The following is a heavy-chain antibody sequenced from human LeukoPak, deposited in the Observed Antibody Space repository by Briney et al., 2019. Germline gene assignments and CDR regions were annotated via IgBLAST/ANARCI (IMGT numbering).Heavy chain of an antibody. CDR2: IYTSGST. CDR3: AREGATVTYFDY. CDR1: GYSISSGYY. J-gene: IGHJ4*02. Sequence: SETLSLTCTVSGYSISSGYYWGWIRQPPGKGLEWIGRIYTSGSTNYNPSLKSRVTMSVDTSKNQFSLKLSSVTAADTAVYYCAREGATVTYFDYWGQGTLVTVSS. V-gene: IGHV4-38-2*02. D-gene: IGHD4-17*01.